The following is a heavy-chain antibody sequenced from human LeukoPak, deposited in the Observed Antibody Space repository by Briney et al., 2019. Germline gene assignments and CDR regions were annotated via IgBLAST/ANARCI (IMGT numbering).Heavy chain of an antibody. CDR1: GFTFSHYG. J-gene: IGHJ4*02. Sequence: GRSLRLSCAASGFTFSHYGMHWVRQAPGKGLEWVAVIWSDGTNKYYADSVKGRFSISRDDSQKRVILQMNSLRAEDTAVYYCARDAQRGFDYSNSLQYWGEGALVTVSS. V-gene: IGHV3-33*01. CDR2: IWSDGTNK. CDR3: ARDAQRGFDYSNSLQY. D-gene: IGHD4-11*01.